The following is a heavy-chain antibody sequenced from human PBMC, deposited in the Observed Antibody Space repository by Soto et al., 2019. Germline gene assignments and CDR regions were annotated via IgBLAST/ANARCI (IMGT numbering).Heavy chain of an antibody. V-gene: IGHV1-46*01. D-gene: IGHD2-15*01. Sequence: QVQLVQSGAEVKKPGASVKVSCKASGYTFSNYQMHWVRQAPGLGLEWMGIINPSAGNIGYAQKFQGRTTMTRATSTGTVYMELSSLRSEDTAVYYCARDPCSGGRCFMFDYWGQGTLVTVSS. CDR1: GYTFSNYQ. CDR2: INPSAGNI. CDR3: ARDPCSGGRCFMFDY. J-gene: IGHJ4*02.